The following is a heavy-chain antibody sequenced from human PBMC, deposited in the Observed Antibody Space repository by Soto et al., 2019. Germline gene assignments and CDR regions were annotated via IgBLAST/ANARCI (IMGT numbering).Heavy chain of an antibody. CDR3: ARVGHITNYGLAV. CDR1: GGTFSSYP. V-gene: IGHV1-69*01. D-gene: IGHD1-26*01. J-gene: IGHJ6*02. Sequence: QVQLVQSGAEVKKPGSSVKVSCEASGGTFSSYPINWVRQAPGQGLEWMGGIIPFFGTSNYAQKCQGRVTITADDSTSTAYRELRSLRSEDTAVYYCARVGHITNYGLAVLGQGTTVTVSS. CDR2: IIPFFGTS.